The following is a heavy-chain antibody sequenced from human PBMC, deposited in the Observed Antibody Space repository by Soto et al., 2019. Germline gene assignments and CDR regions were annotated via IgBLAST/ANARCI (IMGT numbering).Heavy chain of an antibody. D-gene: IGHD4-17*01. CDR3: VRDGSKTLRDCFDP. CDR1: GGSMSKFY. J-gene: IGHJ5*02. V-gene: IGHV4-4*07. Sequence: QVQVQESGPGLVKPSETLSLTCSVSGGSMSKFYWSWIRKTAGEGLEWMGRVYATGTSDYNPSLRSRIAMSVDISKNTFSLRLRSVTAADTGVYYCVRDGSKTLRDCFDPWGQGILVTVSS. CDR2: VYATGTS.